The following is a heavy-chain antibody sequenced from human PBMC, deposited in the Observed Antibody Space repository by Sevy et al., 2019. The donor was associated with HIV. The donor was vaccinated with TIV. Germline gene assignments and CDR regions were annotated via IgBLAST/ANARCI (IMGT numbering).Heavy chain of an antibody. CDR2: VSSTRETE. J-gene: IGHJ4*02. V-gene: IGHV3-23*01. D-gene: IGHD6-19*01. CDR3: AKRGNGWYELDY. CDR1: GFPFSSYA. Sequence: GGCLRLSCAASGFPFSSYAMDWVRQAPGKGLEWVSIVSSTRETEYYADSVKGRFTISRDHSKNTVFLQMNSLRGEDTAVYYCAKRGNGWYELDYWGRGTLVTVSS.